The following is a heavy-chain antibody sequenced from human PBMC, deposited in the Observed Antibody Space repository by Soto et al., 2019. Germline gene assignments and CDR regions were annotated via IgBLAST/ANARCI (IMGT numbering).Heavy chain of an antibody. CDR2: IIAVNVNT. V-gene: IGHV1-3*01. Sequence: ASVKVSWKASGYTFTSYAMHWVRQAPGQRLEWMGWIIAVNVNTKYSQKFQGRVTFTRDTSASTAYMELSSLRSEDTAVYYCARGHILIAYWGQGTLVTVSS. J-gene: IGHJ4*02. CDR3: ARGHILIAY. CDR1: GYTFTSYA. D-gene: IGHD3-9*01.